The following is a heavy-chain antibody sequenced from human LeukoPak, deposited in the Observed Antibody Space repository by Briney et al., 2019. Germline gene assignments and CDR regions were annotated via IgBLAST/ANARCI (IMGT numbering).Heavy chain of an antibody. CDR3: ARGVVVAARFDY. D-gene: IGHD2-15*01. V-gene: IGHV3-66*01. J-gene: IGHJ4*02. Sequence: GRSLRLSCAASGFTVSSSYMSWVRQAPGKGLEWVSVIYSGGRTYYADSVKGRFTISRDNSKNTLYLQMNSLRVEDTAVYYCARGVVVAARFDYWGQGTLVTVSS. CDR1: GFTVSSSY. CDR2: IYSGGRT.